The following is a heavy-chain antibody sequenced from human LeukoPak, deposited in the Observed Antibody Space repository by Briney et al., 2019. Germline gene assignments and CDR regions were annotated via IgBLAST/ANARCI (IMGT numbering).Heavy chain of an antibody. CDR3: ATIPGIAAAGGY. D-gene: IGHD6-13*01. Sequence: SETLSLTCTVSGGSISSSSYYWGWISQPPGKGLEWIGSIYYSGSTYYNPSLKSRVTISVDTSKNQFSLKLSSVTAADTAVYYCATIPGIAAAGGYWGQGTLVTVSS. J-gene: IGHJ4*02. V-gene: IGHV4-39*07. CDR1: GGSISSSSYY. CDR2: IYYSGST.